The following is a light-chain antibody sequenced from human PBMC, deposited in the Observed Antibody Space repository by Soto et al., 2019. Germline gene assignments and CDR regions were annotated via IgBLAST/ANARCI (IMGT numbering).Light chain of an antibody. CDR1: QSISSW. CDR2: DGS. Sequence: DIQMTQSPTLSASVGDRVTITCRASQSISSWLAWYQQKPWKAPKLLIYDGSILESGVPSRFSGSGSGTVFTLTISSLQPHDFATYYCQQHNGDFGGGTRVEIK. V-gene: IGKV1-5*01. CDR3: QQHNGD. J-gene: IGKJ4*01.